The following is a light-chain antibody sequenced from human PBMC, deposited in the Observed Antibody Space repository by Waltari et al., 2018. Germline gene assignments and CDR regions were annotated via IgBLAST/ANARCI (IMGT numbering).Light chain of an antibody. CDR1: SSDVGGYNY. CDR2: DVS. V-gene: IGLV2-14*01. CDR3: SSYTSSSTLWV. Sequence: QSALTQPASVSGSPGQSITISCTGTSSDVGGYNYDSWYQQHPGKAPKLMIYDVSKRPSGVSNRFSGSKSGNTASLTISGLQAEDEADYYCSSYTSSSTLWVFGGGTKLTVL. J-gene: IGLJ3*02.